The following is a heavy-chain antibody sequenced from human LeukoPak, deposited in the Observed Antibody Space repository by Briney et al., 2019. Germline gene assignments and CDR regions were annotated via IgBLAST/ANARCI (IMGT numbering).Heavy chain of an antibody. Sequence: ETLSLTCTVSGYTVETGYYWAWLRQPPGKGLEWIGSIYRSATTYYNPSLKSRVLISMDMSKNEVSLSLTSVTAADTAVYYCAREWATYHNWYDPWGQGTLVIVSS. J-gene: IGHJ5*02. D-gene: IGHD1-26*01. V-gene: IGHV4-38-2*02. CDR2: IYRSATT. CDR1: GYTVETGYY. CDR3: AREWATYHNWYDP.